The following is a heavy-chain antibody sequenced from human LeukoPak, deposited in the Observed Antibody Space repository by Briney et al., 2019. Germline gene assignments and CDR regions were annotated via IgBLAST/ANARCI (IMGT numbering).Heavy chain of an antibody. CDR2: IYHSGST. D-gene: IGHD6-19*01. J-gene: IGHJ5*02. CDR3: ARDLFTRTRWLVHWFDP. V-gene: IGHV4-38-2*02. CDR1: GYSISSGYY. Sequence: SETLSLTCTVSGYSISSGYYWGWIRQPPGKGLEWIGSIYHSGSTYYNPSLKSRVTISVDTSKNQFSLKLSSVTAADTAVYYCARDLFTRTRWLVHWFDPWGQGTLVTVSS.